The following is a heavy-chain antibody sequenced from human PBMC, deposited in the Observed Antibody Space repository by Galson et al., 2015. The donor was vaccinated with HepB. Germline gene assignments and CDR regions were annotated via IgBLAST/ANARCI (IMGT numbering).Heavy chain of an antibody. CDR2: VYYSGST. Sequence: LSLTCTVSGGSISSSGYYWGWIRQLPGKGLEWIGSVYYSGSTYYNPSLKSRVTISVDTSKNQFSLKLSSVTAADTAVYYCASGLQFSSWPHWGQGTLVTVSS. D-gene: IGHD6-13*01. V-gene: IGHV4-39*01. CDR1: GGSISSSGYY. CDR3: ASGLQFSSWPH. J-gene: IGHJ4*02.